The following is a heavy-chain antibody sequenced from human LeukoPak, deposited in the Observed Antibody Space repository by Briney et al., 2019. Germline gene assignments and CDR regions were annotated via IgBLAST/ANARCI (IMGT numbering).Heavy chain of an antibody. CDR2: ISGSGGST. CDR3: AKVRSSGWYYFDY. D-gene: IGHD6-19*01. J-gene: IGHJ4*02. V-gene: IGHV3-23*01. CDR1: GFTFSSYA. Sequence: GGSLRLSCAASGFTFSSYAMSWVRQAPGKGLEWVSAISGSGGSTYYADSVKGRFTISRDNSKNTLYLHMNSLRAEDTAVYYCAKVRSSGWYYFDYWGQGTLVTVSS.